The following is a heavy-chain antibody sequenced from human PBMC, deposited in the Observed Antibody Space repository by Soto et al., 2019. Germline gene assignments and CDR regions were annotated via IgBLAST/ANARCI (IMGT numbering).Heavy chain of an antibody. CDR3: AKGLYIAVVPATMRPFDY. Sequence: PGGSLRLSCAASGFTFRSYAMSWVRQAPGKGLEWVSGISGSGGSTSYADSLKGRFTISRDNSNNTLYLQMNSLRAEDTAVYYCAKGLYIAVVPATMRPFDYWGQGTLVTVSS. V-gene: IGHV3-23*01. J-gene: IGHJ4*02. CDR1: GFTFRSYA. D-gene: IGHD2-2*01. CDR2: ISGSGGST.